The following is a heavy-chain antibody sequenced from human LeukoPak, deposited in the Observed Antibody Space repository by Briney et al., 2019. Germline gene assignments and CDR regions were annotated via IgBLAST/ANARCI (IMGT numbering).Heavy chain of an antibody. CDR3: ARGDQPLLPSFFDY. J-gene: IGHJ4*02. V-gene: IGHV4-59*01. Sequence: SETLSLTCTVSGGSISSYYWSWIRQPPGKELEWIGYIYYSGSTNYNPSLKSRVTISVDTSKNQFSLKLSSVTAADTAVYYCARGDQPLLPSFFDYWGQGTLVTVSS. CDR1: GGSISSYY. D-gene: IGHD2-15*01. CDR2: IYYSGST.